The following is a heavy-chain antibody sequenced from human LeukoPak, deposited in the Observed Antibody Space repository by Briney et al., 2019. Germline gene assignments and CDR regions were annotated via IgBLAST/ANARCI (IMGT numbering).Heavy chain of an antibody. CDR1: GGTFSSYT. CDR3: ATGPPLTIHGWKDFYMDV. J-gene: IGHJ6*03. CDR2: IIPILGIA. D-gene: IGHD3-9*01. Sequence: SVKVSCKASGGTFSSYTIGWVRQAPGQGLEWMGRIIPILGIANYAQKFQGRVTITADKSTSTAHMELSSLRSEDTAVYYCATGPPLTIHGWKDFYMDVWGKGTTVTISS. V-gene: IGHV1-69*02.